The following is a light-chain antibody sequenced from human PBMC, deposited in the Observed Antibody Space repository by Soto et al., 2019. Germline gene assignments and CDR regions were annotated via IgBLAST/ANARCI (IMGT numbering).Light chain of an antibody. CDR1: SSDVGGYNY. Sequence: QSALTQPASVSGSPGQSITISCTGTSSDVGGYNYVSWYQQHPGKAPKLMFYEVSNRPSGISNRFSASKSGNTASLTISGLQAEDEADYYCSSYTSSNTLVFGGGTKLTVL. V-gene: IGLV2-14*01. J-gene: IGLJ2*01. CDR3: SSYTSSNTLV. CDR2: EVS.